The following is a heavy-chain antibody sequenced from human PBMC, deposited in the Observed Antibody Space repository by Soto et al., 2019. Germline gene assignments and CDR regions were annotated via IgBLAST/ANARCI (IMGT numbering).Heavy chain of an antibody. J-gene: IGHJ6*02. CDR2: ISGSGDNT. D-gene: IGHD3-3*01. V-gene: IGHV3-23*01. CDR1: GFTFSAYA. CDR3: AKQNTIFGVNNDFYYYGMDV. Sequence: GGSLRLSCAASGFTFSAYAMSWVRQAPGEGLDWVSVISGSGDNTYYADSVKGRFTISRDNSKNTLYLQMSSLRAEDTAVYFCAKQNTIFGVNNDFYYYGMDVWGQGTTVTVSS.